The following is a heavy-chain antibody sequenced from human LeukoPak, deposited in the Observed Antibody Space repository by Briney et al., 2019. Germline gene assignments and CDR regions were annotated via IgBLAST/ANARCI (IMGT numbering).Heavy chain of an antibody. D-gene: IGHD5-12*01. V-gene: IGHV3-30-3*01. CDR2: ISYDGSNK. Sequence: GGSLRLSCAASGFTFSSYAMHWVRQAPGKGLEWVAVISYDGSNKYYADSVKGRFTIPRDNSKNTLYLQMNSLRAEDTAVYYCGRNPWREENRGYGLENPVYYYYYGMDVGAKGTTVTVP. J-gene: IGHJ6*04. CDR1: GFTFSSYA. CDR3: GRNPWREENRGYGLENPVYYYYYGMDV.